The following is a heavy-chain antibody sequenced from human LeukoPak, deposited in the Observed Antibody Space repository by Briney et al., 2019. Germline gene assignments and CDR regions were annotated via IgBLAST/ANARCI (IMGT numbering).Heavy chain of an antibody. CDR1: GFSFSSYG. CDR3: AKVDYYDSSPDY. J-gene: IGHJ4*02. V-gene: IGHV3-23*01. Sequence: GWSLRLSCAASGFSFSSYGMRWVRQAPGTGMEWVPAIRGSGGWTYYGDSVAGRFTISRDNSKNTLYLQMNSLRAEDTAVYYCAKVDYYDSSPDYWGQGTLVTVSS. D-gene: IGHD3-22*01. CDR2: IRGSGGWT.